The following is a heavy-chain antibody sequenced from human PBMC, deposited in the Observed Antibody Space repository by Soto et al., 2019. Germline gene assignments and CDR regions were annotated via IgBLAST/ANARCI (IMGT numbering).Heavy chain of an antibody. D-gene: IGHD3-10*01. J-gene: IGHJ5*02. CDR2: IYYSGST. Sequence: SETLSLTCTVSGGSISSSSYYWGWIRQPPGKGLEWIGSIYYSGSTYYNPSLKSRVTISVDTSKNQFSLKLSSVTAADTAVYYCARPYYGSGSYYNVPFPEWFDPWGQGTLVTVSS. V-gene: IGHV4-39*01. CDR3: ARPYYGSGSYYNVPFPEWFDP. CDR1: GGSISSSSYY.